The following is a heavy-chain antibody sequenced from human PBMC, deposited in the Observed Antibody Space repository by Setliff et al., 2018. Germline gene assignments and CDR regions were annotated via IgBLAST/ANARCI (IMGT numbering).Heavy chain of an antibody. J-gene: IGHJ4*02. CDR1: GGTFSDYH. CDR3: ARGRNIAARLLDS. V-gene: IGHV4-34*01. CDR2: INHRGST. Sequence: SETLSLTCAAYGGTFSDYHWTWIRQSPEKGLEWIGEINHRGSTNYNPSLKSRVTISVDTSKNQFSLKLSSVTAADTAVYYCARGRNIAARLLDSWGQGKLVTVSS. D-gene: IGHD6-6*01.